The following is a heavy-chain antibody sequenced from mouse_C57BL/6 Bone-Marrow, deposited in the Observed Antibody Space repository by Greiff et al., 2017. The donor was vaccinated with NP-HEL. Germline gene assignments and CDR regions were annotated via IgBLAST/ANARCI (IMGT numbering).Heavy chain of an antibody. V-gene: IGHV1-80*01. CDR2: IYPGDGDT. Sequence: QVQLQQSGAELVKPGASVKISCKASGYAFSSYWMNWVKQRHGKGLEWIGKIYPGDGDTNYKGKLKGKGTLTADKSSSTAYMQLSSLTSEDSAVYFCARSKWYAMDYWGQGTSVTVSS. J-gene: IGHJ4*01. CDR3: ARSKWYAMDY. CDR1: GYAFSSYW. D-gene: IGHD1-3*01.